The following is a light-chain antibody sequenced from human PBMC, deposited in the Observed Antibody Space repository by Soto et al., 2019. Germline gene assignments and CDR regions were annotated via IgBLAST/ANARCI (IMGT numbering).Light chain of an antibody. J-gene: IGLJ2*01. CDR2: DVS. CDR1: SSDVGGYNY. CDR3: SSYTSSSTRV. V-gene: IGLV2-14*01. Sequence: QSVLTQPASVSGSPVRSITISCTGTSSDVGGYNYVSWYQQHPGKAPKLMIYDVSNRPSGVSNRFSGSKSGNTASLTISGLQAEDEADYYCSSYTSSSTRVFGGGTKLTVL.